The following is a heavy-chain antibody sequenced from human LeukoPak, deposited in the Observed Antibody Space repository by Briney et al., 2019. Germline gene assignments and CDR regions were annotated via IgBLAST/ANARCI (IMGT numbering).Heavy chain of an antibody. Sequence: GGSLRLSCAASGFTFSSYSMNWVRQAPGKGLEWVSSISSSSSYIYYADSVKGRFTVSRDNAKNSLYLQMNSLRAEDTAVYYCARDSPGSAFDIWGQGTMVTVSS. D-gene: IGHD2-15*01. J-gene: IGHJ3*02. CDR1: GFTFSSYS. CDR3: ARDSPGSAFDI. V-gene: IGHV3-21*01. CDR2: ISSSSSYI.